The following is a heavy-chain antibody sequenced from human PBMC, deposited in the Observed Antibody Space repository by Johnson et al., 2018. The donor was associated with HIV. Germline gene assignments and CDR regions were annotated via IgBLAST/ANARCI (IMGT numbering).Heavy chain of an antibody. CDR2: ISFDGSNK. CDR3: ARDHPQWPSI. V-gene: IGHV3-30*04. CDR1: EFTFSTFSRNA. J-gene: IGHJ3*02. Sequence: QVQLVESGGGVVQPGRSLRLSCAASEFTFSTFSRNAMHWVRQAPGKGLEWVAVISFDGSNKYYSDSVKGRFTISRDNAKNSLYLQMTSLRTEDTAVYYCARDHPQWPSIWGQGTMVTVSS. D-gene: IGHD6-19*01.